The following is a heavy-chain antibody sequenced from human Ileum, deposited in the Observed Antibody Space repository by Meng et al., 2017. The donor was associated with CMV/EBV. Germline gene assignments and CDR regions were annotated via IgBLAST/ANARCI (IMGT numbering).Heavy chain of an antibody. Sequence: CKASGYTFNNYHIRWMRQAPGHALEYMRVIYDSGGNTYKEQKLRDRLTMTWDMSTTTVHMELSSLISEDTAVYYCAREPPKGVHFDHWGQGTLVTVSS. D-gene: IGHD6-6*01. CDR1: GYTFNNYH. V-gene: IGHV1-46*02. CDR2: IYDSGGNT. CDR3: AREPPKGVHFDH. J-gene: IGHJ4*02.